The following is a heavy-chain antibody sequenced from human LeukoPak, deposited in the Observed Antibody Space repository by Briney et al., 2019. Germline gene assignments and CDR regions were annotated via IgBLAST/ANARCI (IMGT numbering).Heavy chain of an antibody. CDR3: ARGQSRITMVRGVITQSPNWFDP. V-gene: IGHV4-59*01. J-gene: IGHJ5*02. CDR2: IYYSGST. CDR1: GVSISSYY. D-gene: IGHD3-10*01. Sequence: SETLSLTCTVSGVSISSYYWSWIRQPPGKGLERIGYIYYSGSTNYNPSLKSRVTISVDTSKNQFSLKLSSVTAADTAVYYCARGQSRITMVRGVITQSPNWFDPWGQGTLVTVSS.